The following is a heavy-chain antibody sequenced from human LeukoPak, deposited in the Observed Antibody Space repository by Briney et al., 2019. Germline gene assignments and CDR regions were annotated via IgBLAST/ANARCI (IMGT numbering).Heavy chain of an antibody. Sequence: GGSLRLSCAASGFTFSSYAFHWVRQAPGKGLEYVSAINANGDNTYYANSVKGRFTISRDNSKNTLYLQMGSLRAEDMAVYYCARDVVPAAMTYYYMDVWGKGTTVTVSS. CDR2: INANGDNT. CDR1: GFTFSSYA. CDR3: ARDVVPAAMTYYYMDV. D-gene: IGHD2-2*01. V-gene: IGHV3-64*01. J-gene: IGHJ6*03.